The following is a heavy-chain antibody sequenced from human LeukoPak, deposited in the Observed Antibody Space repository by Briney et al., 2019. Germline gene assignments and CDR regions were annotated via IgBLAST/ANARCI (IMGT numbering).Heavy chain of an antibody. CDR3: ARETSQKGAHYMDV. CDR2: IYYSGST. CDR1: GGSISSYY. J-gene: IGHJ6*03. Sequence: SETLSLTCTVSGGSISSYYWSWIRQPPGKGLEWIGYIYYSGSTNYNPSLKSRVTISVDTSKKQFSLKLTSVTVADTAVYYCARETSQKGAHYMDVWGKGTTVTVSS. V-gene: IGHV4-59*01. D-gene: IGHD3-16*01.